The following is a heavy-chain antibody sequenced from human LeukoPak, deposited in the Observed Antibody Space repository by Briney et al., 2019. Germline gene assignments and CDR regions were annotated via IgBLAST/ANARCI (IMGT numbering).Heavy chain of an antibody. Sequence: GGSLRLSCAASGFTFSSYGMHWVRQAPGKGLEWVAVEWNDGSNKYYADSVKGRFTISRDNSKNTLYLQMNSLRAEDTAVYYCAREIAFGGVIVIRTYYFDHWGQGTLVTVSA. CDR2: EWNDGSNK. D-gene: IGHD3-16*02. CDR3: AREIAFGGVIVIRTYYFDH. V-gene: IGHV3-33*01. CDR1: GFTFSSYG. J-gene: IGHJ4*02.